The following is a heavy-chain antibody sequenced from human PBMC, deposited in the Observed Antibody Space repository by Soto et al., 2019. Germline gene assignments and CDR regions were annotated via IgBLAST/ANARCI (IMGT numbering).Heavy chain of an antibody. CDR3: AITSSLGPPDY. CDR2: IYPDDSDT. D-gene: IGHD3-16*01. J-gene: IGHJ4*02. CDR1: GYSFTTYW. V-gene: IGHV5-51*01. Sequence: GESLKISCKGSGYSFTTYWIAWVRQMPGKGLEWMGIIYPDDSDTRYSPSFQGHVTFSADKSIYTAYLEWGSLRASDTAMYYRAITSSLGPPDYWGQGTLVTVSS.